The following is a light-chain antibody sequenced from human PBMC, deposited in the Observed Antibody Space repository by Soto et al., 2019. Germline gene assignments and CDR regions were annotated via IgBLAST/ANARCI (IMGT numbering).Light chain of an antibody. V-gene: IGLV2-8*01. J-gene: IGLJ1*01. CDR2: EVS. CDR3: SSYAGSNNPYV. CDR1: SGDVGAYDY. Sequence: QSVLTQPPSASGSPGQSVTISCTGTSGDVGAYDYVSWYQQHPGKAPKLMMYEVSKRPLGVPDRFSGSKSGNTASLTVSGLQAEDEADYYCSSYAGSNNPYVFGTGTKVTVL.